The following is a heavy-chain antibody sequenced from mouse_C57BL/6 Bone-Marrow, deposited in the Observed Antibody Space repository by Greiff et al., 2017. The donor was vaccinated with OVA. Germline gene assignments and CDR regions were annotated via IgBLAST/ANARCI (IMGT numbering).Heavy chain of an antibody. CDR1: GYTFTSYT. J-gene: IGHJ1*03. CDR2: INPSSGYT. CDR3: AGRYFDV. Sequence: QVQLQQSGAELAKPGASVKMSCKASGYTFTSYTMHWVNQRPGQGLEWIGYINPSSGYTKYNQKFKDKATLTADNSSSTAYMQLSSLTSEDFAVYYCAGRYFDVWGTGTTVTVSS. V-gene: IGHV1-4*01.